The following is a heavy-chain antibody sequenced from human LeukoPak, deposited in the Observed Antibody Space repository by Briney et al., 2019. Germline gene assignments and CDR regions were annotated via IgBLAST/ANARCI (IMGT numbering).Heavy chain of an antibody. CDR1: GDSISSTNYY. J-gene: IGHJ4*02. Sequence: PSETLSLTCTVSGDSISSTNYYWGWIRQPPGKGLEWIGCIYYSGSTYYNPSLESRVTISVDTSKNQFSLKLSSVTAADTAVYYCARLDDSSGYLHWGQGTLVTVSS. CDR3: ARLDDSSGYLH. V-gene: IGHV4-39*01. D-gene: IGHD3-22*01. CDR2: IYYSGST.